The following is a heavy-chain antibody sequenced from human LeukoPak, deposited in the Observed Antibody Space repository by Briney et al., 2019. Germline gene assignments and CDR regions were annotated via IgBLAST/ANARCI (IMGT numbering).Heavy chain of an antibody. CDR3: ARHVGLRLGELSNYFDY. Sequence: SETLSLTCTVSGGSISSYYWSWIRQPPGKGLEWVAYIYYSGSTNYNPSLKSRVTISVDTSKNQFSLKLSSVTAADTAVYYCARHVGLRLGELSNYFDYWGQGTLVTVSS. J-gene: IGHJ4*02. CDR1: GGSISSYY. D-gene: IGHD3-16*02. V-gene: IGHV4-59*08. CDR2: IYYSGST.